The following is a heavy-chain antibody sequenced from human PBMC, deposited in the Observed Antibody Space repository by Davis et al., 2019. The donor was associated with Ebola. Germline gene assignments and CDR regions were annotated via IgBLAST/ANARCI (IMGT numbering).Heavy chain of an antibody. D-gene: IGHD3-16*02. J-gene: IGHJ4*02. CDR3: ARDYVWGTYRTPAD. CDR1: GFTFSDYY. V-gene: IGHV3-11*04. Sequence: PGGSLRLSCAASGFTFSDYYMSWIRQAPGKGLEWVSYISSGGVTIYYADSVKGRFTISRDNAKNSLSLQMNSLRADDTAVYYCARDYVWGTYRTPADWGQGTLVTVSS. CDR2: ISSGGVTI.